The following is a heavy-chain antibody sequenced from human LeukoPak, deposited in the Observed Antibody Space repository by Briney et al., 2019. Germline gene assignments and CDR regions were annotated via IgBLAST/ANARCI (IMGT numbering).Heavy chain of an antibody. CDR2: IFSGGST. CDR3: AKDGEARGFDFDF. CDR1: GFTVSSNY. J-gene: IGHJ4*02. D-gene: IGHD3-10*01. V-gene: IGHV3-53*01. Sequence: GGSLRLSCAASGFTVSSNYMSWVRQAPGKGLEWVSVIFSGGSTYYADSVKGRFTISRDNSKNTLYLQMNSLRAEDTAVCYCAKDGEARGFDFDFWGQGTLVTVSS.